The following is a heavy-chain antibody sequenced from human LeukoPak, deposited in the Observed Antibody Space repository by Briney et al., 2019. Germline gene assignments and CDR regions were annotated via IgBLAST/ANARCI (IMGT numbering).Heavy chain of an antibody. CDR1: GGSISSSSYY. CDR3: AKYYCSRTSCYHFDY. D-gene: IGHD2-2*01. J-gene: IGHJ4*02. Sequence: SETLSLTCTVSGGSISSSSYYWGWIRQPPGKGLEWIGYIHYSGSTNYNPSLKSRVTILADTSKNQFSLKLSSVTAADTAVYYCAKYYCSRTSCYHFDYWGQGTLVTVSS. CDR2: IHYSGST. V-gene: IGHV4-61*05.